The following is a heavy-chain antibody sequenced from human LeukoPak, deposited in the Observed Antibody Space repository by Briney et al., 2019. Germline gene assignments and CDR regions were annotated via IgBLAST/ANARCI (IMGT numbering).Heavy chain of an antibody. Sequence: GGSLRLSCAASGFTFDDYGISWVRQAPGKGLEWVSGINWNGGSTGYADSVKGRFTISRDNAKNSLYLQMNSLRAEDTALYYCARAYYDFWSGGAFDIWGQGTMVTVSS. J-gene: IGHJ3*02. D-gene: IGHD3-3*01. CDR1: GFTFDDYG. CDR2: INWNGGST. V-gene: IGHV3-20*04. CDR3: ARAYYDFWSGGAFDI.